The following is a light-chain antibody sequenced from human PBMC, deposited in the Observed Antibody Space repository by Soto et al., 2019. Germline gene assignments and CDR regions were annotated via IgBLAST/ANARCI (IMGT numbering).Light chain of an antibody. CDR1: RSDIGDSNF. CDR3: ASFRSGTIHV. J-gene: IGLJ2*01. CDR2: EVN. V-gene: IGLV2-14*01. Sequence: QSVLTQPASVSGSAGQSVTISCTGPRSDIGDSNFISWYQHSPGKAPRLLIYEVNNRPSGVSRRFSGSKAGNTASLTISGLLDDDEADYFCASFRSGTIHVFGSGTKLTVL.